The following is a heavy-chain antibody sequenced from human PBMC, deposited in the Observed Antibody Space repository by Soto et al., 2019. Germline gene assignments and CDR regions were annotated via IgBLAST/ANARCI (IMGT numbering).Heavy chain of an antibody. J-gene: IGHJ5*01. CDR1: GYTFTSYG. V-gene: IGHV1-8*02. D-gene: IGHD3-10*01. CDR3: TRAYGAETFDF. Sequence: ASVKVSCKASGYTFTSYGISWVRQAPGHGLEWMGWMNPNSGNTGYAQNFRGRVTMTQNTAIGTAYMELSSLRSDDTATYYCTRAYGAETFDFWGQGTRVTGSS. CDR2: MNPNSGNT.